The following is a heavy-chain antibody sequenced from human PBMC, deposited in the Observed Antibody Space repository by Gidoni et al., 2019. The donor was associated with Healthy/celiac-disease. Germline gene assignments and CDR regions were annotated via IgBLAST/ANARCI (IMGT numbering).Heavy chain of an antibody. CDR3: AKDSGDYEIATQRNTCMDV. J-gene: IGHJ6*02. D-gene: IGHD3-10*01. CDR1: GYTFSSYA. V-gene: IGHV3-23*01. Sequence: EVQFLECGGGWVQPGGALSLSCAASGYTFSSYAISWVRQAPGKGLELVSAISGSGGSTYYADSVKGRFTITRDNSKNTLYLQMNSLRAEDTAVYYCAKDSGDYEIATQRNTCMDVWGQGTTVTVSS. CDR2: ISGSGGST.